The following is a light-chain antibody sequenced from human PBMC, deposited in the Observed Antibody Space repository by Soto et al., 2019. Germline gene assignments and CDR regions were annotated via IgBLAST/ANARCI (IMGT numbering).Light chain of an antibody. J-gene: IGKJ1*01. CDR1: HYVYSN. CDR3: QQYQNLWT. V-gene: IGKV3-15*01. CDR2: RAS. Sequence: EIVMTQSPATLSVSPGERATLSCTASHYVYSNVAWFQQRPGHAPRLLIYRASARATGTPARFSGSGSGTEFTLTITSLQSEDFALYYCQQYQNLWTFGQGTEVEI.